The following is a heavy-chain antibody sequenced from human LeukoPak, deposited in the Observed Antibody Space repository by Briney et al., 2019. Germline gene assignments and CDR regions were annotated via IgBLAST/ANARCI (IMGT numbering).Heavy chain of an antibody. J-gene: IGHJ4*02. Sequence: SGTLSLTCAVSGGSISSSNWWGWVRQPPGKGLEWIGEIYHSGSTNYNPSLKSRVTISVDKSKNQFSLKLSSVTAADTAVYYCAGRITIFGDHPKDFDYWGQGTLVTVSS. CDR2: IYHSGST. V-gene: IGHV4-4*02. CDR3: AGRITIFGDHPKDFDY. CDR1: GGSISSSNW. D-gene: IGHD3-3*01.